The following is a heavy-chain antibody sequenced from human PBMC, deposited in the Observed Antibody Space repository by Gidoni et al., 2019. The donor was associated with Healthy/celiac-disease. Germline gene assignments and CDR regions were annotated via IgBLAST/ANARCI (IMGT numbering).Heavy chain of an antibody. J-gene: IGHJ5*02. CDR2: ISGSGGST. Sequence: EVQLLESVEGLVQPGGSLTLSCTASGFTFSSYAMSWVRQAPGKGLELVSAISGSGGSTYYADSVKGRFTISRDNSKNTLYLQMNSLRAEDTAVYYCAKGNVEYSSSGWYDPWGQGTLVTVSS. D-gene: IGHD6-6*01. V-gene: IGHV3-23*01. CDR3: AKGNVEYSSSGWYDP. CDR1: GFTFSSYA.